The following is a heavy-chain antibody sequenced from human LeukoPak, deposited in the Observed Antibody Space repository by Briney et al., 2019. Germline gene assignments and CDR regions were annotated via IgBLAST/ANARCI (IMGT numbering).Heavy chain of an antibody. V-gene: IGHV3-30*03. Sequence: GGSLRLSCAASGFTFSSYGMHWVRQAPGKGLEWVAVISYDGSNKYYADSVKGRFTISRDNSKNTLYLQMNSLRAEDTAVYYCARSPTLTTNNYYFDYWGQGTLVTVSS. D-gene: IGHD4-11*01. CDR2: ISYDGSNK. CDR3: ARSPTLTTNNYYFDY. J-gene: IGHJ4*02. CDR1: GFTFSSYG.